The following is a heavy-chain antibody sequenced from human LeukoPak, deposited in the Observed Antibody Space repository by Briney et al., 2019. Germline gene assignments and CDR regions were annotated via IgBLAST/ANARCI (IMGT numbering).Heavy chain of an antibody. D-gene: IGHD3-16*01. J-gene: IGHJ4*02. V-gene: IGHV3-23*01. CDR2: ISGSGGST. CDR3: AKDKGFEGGRGYFDY. Sequence: PGGSLRLSCAASGFTFSSYAMSWVRQAPGKGLEWVSAISGSGGSTYYADSVKGRFTISRDNSKNTLYLQMNSLRAEDTAVYYCAKDKGFEGGRGYFDYWGQGTLVTVSS. CDR1: GFTFSSYA.